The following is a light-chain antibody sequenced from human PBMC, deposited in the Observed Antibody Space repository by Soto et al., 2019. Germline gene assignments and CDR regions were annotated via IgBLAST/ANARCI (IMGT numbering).Light chain of an antibody. CDR1: SSDVGGYKY. Sequence: QSALTQPASVSGSPGQSITISCAGTSSDVGGYKYVSWYQQHPGKAPKLMIYEVSNRPSGVSNRFSGSKSGNTASLTISGLQAEDEADYYCNSYTSTRTGVFGTGTKLTVL. CDR2: EVS. CDR3: NSYTSTRTGV. J-gene: IGLJ1*01. V-gene: IGLV2-14*01.